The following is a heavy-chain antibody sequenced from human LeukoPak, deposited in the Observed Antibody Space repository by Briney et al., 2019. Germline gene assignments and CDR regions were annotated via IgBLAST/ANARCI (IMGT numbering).Heavy chain of an antibody. Sequence: GGTLRLSCAASGFTFSGYGMSWVRQAPGKGLEWVSAISGSGGSTYYADSVKGRFTISRDNSKNTLYLQMNSLRAEDTAVYYCAKDLTIVVVPAASAFDIWGQGTMVTVSS. CDR3: AKDLTIVVVPAASAFDI. J-gene: IGHJ3*02. CDR1: GFTFSGYG. V-gene: IGHV3-23*01. CDR2: ISGSGGST. D-gene: IGHD2-2*01.